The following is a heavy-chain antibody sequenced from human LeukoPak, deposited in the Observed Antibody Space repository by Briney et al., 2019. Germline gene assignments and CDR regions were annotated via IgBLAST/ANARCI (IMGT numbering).Heavy chain of an antibody. V-gene: IGHV4-59*12. Sequence: SDTLSLTCTGSGGSISSYYWSWIRQPPGNGLEWIGYIYYIGSTNYNASLKIRVTISGDTSKHEFSLKLSPVTAAHTPVYYCARPSRGELGIFDYWGQGTMVTVSS. CDR1: GGSISSYY. J-gene: IGHJ4*02. CDR3: ARPSRGELGIFDY. D-gene: IGHD1-26*01. CDR2: IYYIGST.